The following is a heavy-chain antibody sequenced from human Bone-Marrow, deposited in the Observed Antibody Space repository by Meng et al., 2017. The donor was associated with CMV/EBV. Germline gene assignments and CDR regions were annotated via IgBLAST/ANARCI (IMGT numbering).Heavy chain of an antibody. V-gene: IGHV4-39*07. D-gene: IGHD6-13*01. CDR1: GGSISSSSYS. CDR3: ARASLAAADY. Sequence: LQLQGAGPGLVKPSETLSLTCTVSGGSISSSSYSWGWIRQPPGKGLEWIGSIYYSGSTYYNPSLKSRVTISVDTSKNQFSLKLSSVTAADTAVHYCARASLAAADYWGQGTLVTVSS. CDR2: IYYSGST. J-gene: IGHJ4*02.